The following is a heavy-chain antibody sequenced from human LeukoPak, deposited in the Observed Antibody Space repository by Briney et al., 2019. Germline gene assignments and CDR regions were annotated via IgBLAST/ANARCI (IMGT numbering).Heavy chain of an antibody. CDR1: GGSISSGDYY. CDR2: IYYSGST. CDR3: AGSAAGVVRFFDY. Sequence: SETLSLTCTVSGGSISSGDYYWSWIRQHPGKGLEWIGYIYYSGSTYYNPSFKSRITISLDTSKNQFSLRLSSVTAADTAVYYCAGSAAGVVRFFDYWGQGTLVTVSS. V-gene: IGHV4-31*03. J-gene: IGHJ4*02. D-gene: IGHD4-23*01.